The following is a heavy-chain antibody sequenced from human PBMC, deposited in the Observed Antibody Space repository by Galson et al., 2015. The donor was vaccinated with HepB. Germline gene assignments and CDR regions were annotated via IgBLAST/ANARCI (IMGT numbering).Heavy chain of an antibody. CDR3: ARVVPHSGYARDQKEFYYYYGMDV. Sequence: ETLSLTCTVSGGSISSYYWSWIRQPAGKGLEWIGRIYTSGSTNYNPSLKSRVTMSVDTSKNQFSLKLSSVAAADTAVYYCARVVPHSGYARDQKEFYYYYGMDVWGQGTTVTVSS. CDR2: IYTSGST. CDR1: GGSISSYY. V-gene: IGHV4-4*07. D-gene: IGHD5-12*01. J-gene: IGHJ6*02.